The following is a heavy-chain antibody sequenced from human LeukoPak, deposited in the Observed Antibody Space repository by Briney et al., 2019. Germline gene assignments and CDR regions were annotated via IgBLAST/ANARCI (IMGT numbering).Heavy chain of an antibody. Sequence: GGSLRLSCAASGFTFSSYGMHWVRQAPGKGLEWVAVIWYDGSNKYYADCVKARFTISRDNSKSTLYLQMNSRRAEGTAVYCCARDVAVAGPYDYWGQGTLVTVSS. CDR2: IWYDGSNK. CDR3: ARDVAVAGPYDY. CDR1: GFTFSSYG. V-gene: IGHV3-33*01. J-gene: IGHJ4*02. D-gene: IGHD6-19*01.